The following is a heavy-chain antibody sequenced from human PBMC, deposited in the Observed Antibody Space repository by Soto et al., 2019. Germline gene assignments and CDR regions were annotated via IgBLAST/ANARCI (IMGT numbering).Heavy chain of an antibody. J-gene: IGHJ6*02. V-gene: IGHV4-59*02. CDR2: NSYSGRT. Sequence: QVQLQESGPGLVTPSETLSLTCTVSGDSVTSFYWSWIRQPPGKGLEWIGYNSYSGRTNYNPSLKSRVTTSVDTSKNQLSLKLSSVTAADTSVYYCARDRDFYDSRGYYEANYGLDVWGHGTTVTVSS. CDR1: GDSVTSFY. D-gene: IGHD3-22*01. CDR3: ARDRDFYDSRGYYEANYGLDV.